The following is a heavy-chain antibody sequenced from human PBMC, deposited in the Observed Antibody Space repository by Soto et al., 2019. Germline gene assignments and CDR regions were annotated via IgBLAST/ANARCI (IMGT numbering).Heavy chain of an antibody. CDR2: IYYSGST. CDR3: ARDVVVPAARLGVYYYYMDV. D-gene: IGHD2-2*01. V-gene: IGHV4-39*02. CDR1: GGSISSSSYY. Sequence: SETLSLTCTVSGGSISSSSYYWGWIRQPPGKGLEWIGSIYYSGSTYYNPSLKSRVTISVDTSKNQFSLKLSSVTAADTAVYYCARDVVVPAARLGVYYYYMDVWGKGTTVTVSS. J-gene: IGHJ6*03.